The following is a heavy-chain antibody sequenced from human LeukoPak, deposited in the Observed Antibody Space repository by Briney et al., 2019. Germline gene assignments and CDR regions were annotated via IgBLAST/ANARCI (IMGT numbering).Heavy chain of an antibody. CDR2: IIPIFGTA. J-gene: IGHJ5*02. D-gene: IGHD3-22*01. Sequence: ASVKVSCKASGGTFSSYAISWVRQAPGQGLEWMGGIIPIFGTANYAQKFQGRVTITADESTSTAYMELSSLRSEDTAVYYCARVFDDSSGYYFNWFDPWGQGTLVTVSS. CDR1: GGTFSSYA. V-gene: IGHV1-69*01. CDR3: ARVFDDSSGYYFNWFDP.